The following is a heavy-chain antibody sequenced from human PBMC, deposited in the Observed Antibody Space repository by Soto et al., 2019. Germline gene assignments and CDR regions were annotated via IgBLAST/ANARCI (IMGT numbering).Heavy chain of an antibody. CDR3: AKEGWEIAPYYYYGMDV. CDR1: GFTFSSYA. CDR2: ISGSGGST. V-gene: IGHV3-23*01. D-gene: IGHD1-26*01. Sequence: EVQLLESGGGLVQPGGSLRLSCAASGFTFSSYAMSWVRQAPGKGLEWVSAISGSGGSTYYADSVKGRFTISRDNSKNTLYLQMNSLRAEDTAVYYCAKEGWEIAPYYYYGMDVWGQGTTVTVSS. J-gene: IGHJ6*02.